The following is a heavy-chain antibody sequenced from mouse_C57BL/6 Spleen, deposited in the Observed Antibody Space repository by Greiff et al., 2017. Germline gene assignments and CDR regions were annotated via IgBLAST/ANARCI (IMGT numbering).Heavy chain of an antibody. J-gene: IGHJ2*01. CDR3: ARSIYYGNYSDY. Sequence: QVQLKESGAELARPGASVKLSCKASGYTFTSYGISWVKQRTGQGLEWIGEIYPRSGNTYYNEKFKGKATLTADKSSSTAYMELRSLTSEDSAVYFCARSIYYGNYSDYWGQGTTLTVSS. D-gene: IGHD2-1*01. CDR2: IYPRSGNT. CDR1: GYTFTSYG. V-gene: IGHV1-81*01.